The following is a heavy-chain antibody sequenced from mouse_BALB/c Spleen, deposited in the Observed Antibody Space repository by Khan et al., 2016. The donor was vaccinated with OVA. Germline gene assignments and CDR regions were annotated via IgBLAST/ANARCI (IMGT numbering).Heavy chain of an antibody. V-gene: IGHV1-7*01. Sequence: VQLQESGAELAKPGASVKMSCKASGYTFTSYWMHWVKQRPGQGLEWLGYINPSTGYTEYHQRFKDKATLTADKSSSTAYMQLSSLTSEESAVYYCANHGSSSAWLTYWGQGTLVTVSA. CDR2: INPSTGYT. D-gene: IGHD1-1*01. CDR1: GYTFTSYW. J-gene: IGHJ3*01. CDR3: ANHGSSSAWLTY.